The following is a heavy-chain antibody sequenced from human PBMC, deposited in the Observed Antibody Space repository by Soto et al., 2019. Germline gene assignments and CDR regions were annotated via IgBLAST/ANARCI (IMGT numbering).Heavy chain of an antibody. V-gene: IGHV3-30*18. CDR2: ISYDGSNK. J-gene: IGHJ6*02. CDR3: AKRDYYGSGSYYPLYYYYYGMDV. Sequence: PGGSLRLSCAASGFTFSSYGMHWVRQAPGKGLEWVAVISYDGSNKYYADSVKGRFTISGDNSKNTLYLQMNSLRAEDTAVYYCAKRDYYGSGSYYPLYYYYYGMDVWGQGTTVTVSS. CDR1: GFTFSSYG. D-gene: IGHD3-10*01.